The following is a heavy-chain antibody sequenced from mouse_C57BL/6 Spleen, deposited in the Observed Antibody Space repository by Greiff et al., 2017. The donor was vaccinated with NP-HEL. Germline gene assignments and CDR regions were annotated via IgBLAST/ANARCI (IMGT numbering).Heavy chain of an antibody. D-gene: IGHD1-1*01. CDR2: IYPGDGDT. CDR3: ARSGVLRSPFAY. J-gene: IGHJ3*01. Sequence: LVESGPELVKPGASVKISCKASGYAFSSSWMNWVKQRPGKGLEWIGRIYPGDGDTNYNGKFKGKATLTADKSSSTAYMQLSSLTSEDSAVYFWARSGVLRSPFAYWGQGTLVTVSA. V-gene: IGHV1-82*01. CDR1: GYAFSSSW.